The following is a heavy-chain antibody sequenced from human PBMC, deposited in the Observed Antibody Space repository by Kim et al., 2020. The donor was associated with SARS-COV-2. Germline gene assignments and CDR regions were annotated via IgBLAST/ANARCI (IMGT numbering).Heavy chain of an antibody. V-gene: IGHV3-43*02. D-gene: IGHD3-16*02. CDR1: GFTFDDYA. Sequence: GGSLRLSCAASGFTFDDYAMHWVRQAPGKGLEWVSLISGDGGSTYYADSVKGRFTISRDNSKNSLYLQMNSLRTEDTALYYCAKVHYVWGSYRYPAHYYYYGMDVWGQGTTVTVSS. CDR3: AKVHYVWGSYRYPAHYYYYGMDV. CDR2: ISGDGGST. J-gene: IGHJ6*02.